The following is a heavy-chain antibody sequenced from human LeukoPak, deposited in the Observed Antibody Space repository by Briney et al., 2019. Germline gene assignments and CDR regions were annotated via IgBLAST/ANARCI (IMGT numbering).Heavy chain of an antibody. J-gene: IGHJ6*02. D-gene: IGHD3-10*01. V-gene: IGHV1-8*02. CDR3: ARGSYYGSGSYSYYYGMDV. CDR1: GYTFTNYG. CDR2: MNPNSGNT. Sequence: GASVTVSCKASGYTFTNYGISWVPQAPGQGLEWMGWMNPNSGNTGYAQKFQGRVTMTRNTSISTAYMELSSLRSEDTAVYYCARGSYYGSGSYSYYYGMDVWGQGTTVTVSS.